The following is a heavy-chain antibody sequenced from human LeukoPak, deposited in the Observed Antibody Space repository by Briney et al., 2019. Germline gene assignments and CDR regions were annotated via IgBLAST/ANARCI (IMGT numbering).Heavy chain of an antibody. Sequence: GGSLRLSCAASGFTFADYAMHWVRQAPGKGLEWVSGISWNSGSIGYADSVKGRFTISRDSAKNSLYLQMNSLRAEDTALYYCAKATEYYYYYGMDVWGQGTTVTVSS. V-gene: IGHV3-9*01. J-gene: IGHJ6*02. CDR1: GFTFADYA. CDR2: ISWNSGSI. CDR3: AKATEYYYYYGMDV.